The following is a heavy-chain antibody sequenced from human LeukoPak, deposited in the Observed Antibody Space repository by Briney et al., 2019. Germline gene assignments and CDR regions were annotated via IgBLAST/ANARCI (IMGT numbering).Heavy chain of an antibody. D-gene: IGHD2-21*01. CDR3: ATYYCGRVCRFDN. CDR2: VYTSSSGST. Sequence: PSETLSLTCTVSGGSMSGYYWSWIRQPAGKGLEWIGRVYTSSSGSTNYNPSLKSRVTMSVDTSKNQFFLKLSSVTAADTAMYYCATYYCGRVCRFDNWGQGTLVTVSS. CDR1: GGSMSGYY. V-gene: IGHV4-4*07. J-gene: IGHJ4*02.